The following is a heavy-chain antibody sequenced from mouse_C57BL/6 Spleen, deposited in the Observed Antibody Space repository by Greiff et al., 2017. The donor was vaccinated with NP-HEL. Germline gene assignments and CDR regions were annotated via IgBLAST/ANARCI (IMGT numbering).Heavy chain of an antibody. D-gene: IGHD2-4*01. V-gene: IGHV5-12*01. CDR2: ISNGGGST. CDR3: ARGDYAFAY. CDR1: GFTFSDYY. Sequence: EVHLVESGGGLVQPGGSLKLSCAASGFTFSDYYMYWVRQTPEKRLEWVAYISNGGGSTYYPDTVKGRFTISRDNAKNTLYLQMSRLKSEDTAMYYCARGDYAFAYWGQGTLVTVSA. J-gene: IGHJ3*01.